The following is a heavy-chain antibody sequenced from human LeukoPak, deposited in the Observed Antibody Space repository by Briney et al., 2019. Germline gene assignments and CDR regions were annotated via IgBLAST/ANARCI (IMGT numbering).Heavy chain of an antibody. CDR1: GFTFNTYG. D-gene: IGHD3-3*01. CDR2: MPSGGSDK. V-gene: IGHV3-30*02. J-gene: IGHJ4*02. CDR3: VKDTRTKDEFGS. Sequence: GGSLRLSCVASGFTFNTYGLHWVRQPPGKGLEWVAFMPSGGSDKHYVDSVKGRFTVSVDKSKNTVYLQMNSLRAEDTALYYCVKDTRTKDEFGSWGQGTLVTVSS.